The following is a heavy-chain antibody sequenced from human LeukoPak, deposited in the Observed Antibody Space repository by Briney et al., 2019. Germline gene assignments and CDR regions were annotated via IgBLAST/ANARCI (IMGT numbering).Heavy chain of an antibody. D-gene: IGHD6-13*01. CDR1: GFTFSNAW. V-gene: IGHV3-15*01. CDR2: IKSKTDGGTT. J-gene: IGHJ4*02. Sequence: GGSLRLSCAASGFTFSNAWMSWVRQAPGKGLEWVGRIKSKTDGGTTDYAAPVKGRFTISRDDSKSTLYLQMNSLRAEDTAVYYCARRWSFDYWGQGTLVTVSS. CDR3: ARRWSFDY.